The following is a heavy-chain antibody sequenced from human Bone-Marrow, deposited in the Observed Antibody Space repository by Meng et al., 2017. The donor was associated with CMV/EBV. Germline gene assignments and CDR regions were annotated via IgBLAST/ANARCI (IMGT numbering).Heavy chain of an antibody. CDR1: GFTFSSYA. CDR3: VNEQRQLKRAFDD. D-gene: IGHD1-1*01. CDR2: ISYDGSNK. Sequence: GGSLRLSCAASGFTFSSYAMHWVRQAPGKGLEWVAVISYDGSNKYYADSVKGRFTISRDNSKNMVFLQMNSLRPEDTALYYCVNEQRQLKRAFDDWGQGTLVTVSS. V-gene: IGHV3-30-3*02. J-gene: IGHJ4*02.